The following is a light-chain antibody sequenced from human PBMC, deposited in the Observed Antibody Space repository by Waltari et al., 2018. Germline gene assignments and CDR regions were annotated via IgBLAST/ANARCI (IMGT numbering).Light chain of an antibody. CDR2: EVS. V-gene: IGLV2-18*02. J-gene: IGLJ2*01. Sequence: QSDLTQSPSVSGSPGQSVTISCTGTTSDIGNYDRVSWYHQSPGTAPKLLIYEVSHRSSGVPDRFSGSKSVNTASLSISGLQAEDEGYYYCNSYTSTSKVLFGEGTKLTVL. CDR3: NSYTSTSKVL. CDR1: TSDIGNYDR.